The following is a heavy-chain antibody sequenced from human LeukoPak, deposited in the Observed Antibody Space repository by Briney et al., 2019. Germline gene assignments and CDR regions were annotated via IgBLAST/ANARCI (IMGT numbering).Heavy chain of an antibody. J-gene: IGHJ4*02. V-gene: IGHV3-30*02. CDR3: AKEGFDSSGNFDY. CDR2: IRYDGSNK. CDR1: GFTFSSYG. Sequence: GGSQRLSCASSGFTFSSYGMHWVRQAPGKGLEWVTFIRYDGSNKYYADSVKGRFTISRDNSKNTLDLQMNSLRAEDTAVYYCAKEGFDSSGNFDYWGQGTLVTVSS. D-gene: IGHD3-22*01.